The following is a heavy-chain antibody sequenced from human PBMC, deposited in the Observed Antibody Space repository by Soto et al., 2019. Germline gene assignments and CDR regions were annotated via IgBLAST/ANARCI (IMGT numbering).Heavy chain of an antibody. Sequence: GGSLRLSCAASGFTFSSYAMSWVRQAPGKGLEWVSAISGSGGSTYYADSVKGRFTISRDNSKNTLYLQMNSLRAEDTAVYYCAKDAVNWGSPGWYFDLWGRGTLVTVSS. CDR3: AKDAVNWGSPGWYFDL. J-gene: IGHJ2*01. CDR1: GFTFSSYA. CDR2: ISGSGGST. D-gene: IGHD7-27*01. V-gene: IGHV3-23*01.